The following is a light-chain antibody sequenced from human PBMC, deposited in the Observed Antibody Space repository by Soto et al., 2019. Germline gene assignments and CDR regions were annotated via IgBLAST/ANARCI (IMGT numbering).Light chain of an antibody. Sequence: VMTQSPATLSVSPGERATLSCRASESVSSNLAWYQQRPGQAPRLLIYGASTRATDTPVRFRGSGSGTEFTLTISSLQSEDFAVYYCQQYGSSPTWTFGQGTKVEIK. J-gene: IGKJ1*01. CDR1: ESVSSN. V-gene: IGKV3-15*01. CDR3: QQYGSSPTWT. CDR2: GAS.